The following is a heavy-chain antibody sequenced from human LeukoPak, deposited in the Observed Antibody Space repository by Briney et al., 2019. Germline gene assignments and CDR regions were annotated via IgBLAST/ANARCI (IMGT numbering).Heavy chain of an antibody. J-gene: IGHJ4*02. D-gene: IGHD1-1*01. CDR3: AKASVTGTGYFDY. CDR2: ISGSGGTT. Sequence: GGSLRLSCAASGFTFSSYAMSWVRQAPGKGLEWVSAISGSGGTTYHADSVKGRFTISRDNSKNTLYLQMNSLRDEDTAAYYCAKASVTGTGYFDYWGQGTLVTVSS. V-gene: IGHV3-23*01. CDR1: GFTFSSYA.